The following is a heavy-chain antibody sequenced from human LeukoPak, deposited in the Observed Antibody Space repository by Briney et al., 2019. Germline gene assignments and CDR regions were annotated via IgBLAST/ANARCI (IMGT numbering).Heavy chain of an antibody. V-gene: IGHV4-38-2*01. CDR2: IYHSGIT. CDR3: ARGRDYYGSGSYSIPYYFDY. D-gene: IGHD3-10*01. J-gene: IGHJ4*02. CDR1: GYSISSGYY. Sequence: PSETLSLTCAVSGYSISSGYYWGWIRQPPGKGLEWIGSIYHSGITYYNPSLKSRVTISVDTSKNQFSLKLSSVTAADTAVYYCARGRDYYGSGSYSIPYYFDYWGQGTLVTVSS.